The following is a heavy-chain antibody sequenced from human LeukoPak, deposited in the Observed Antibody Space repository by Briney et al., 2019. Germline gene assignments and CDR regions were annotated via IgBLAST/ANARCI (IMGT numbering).Heavy chain of an antibody. D-gene: IGHD6-13*01. J-gene: IGHJ4*02. CDR2: INPNSGGT. CDR3: ARAYLDSSSPFDY. V-gene: IGHV1-2*04. Sequence: ASVKVSCKASGYTFTGYYMHWVRQAPGQGLEWMGWINPNSGGTNYAQKFQGWVTMTRDTSISTAYMELSRLRSDDTAVYYCARAYLDSSSPFDYWGQGTLVTVSS. CDR1: GYTFTGYY.